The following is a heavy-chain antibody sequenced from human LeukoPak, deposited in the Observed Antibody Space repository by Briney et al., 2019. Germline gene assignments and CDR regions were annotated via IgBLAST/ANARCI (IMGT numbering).Heavy chain of an antibody. J-gene: IGHJ6*03. CDR2: IYYSGST. Sequence: SETLSLTCTVSGGSISSYYWSWIRQPPGKGLEWIGYIYYSGSTNYNPSLKSRVTISVDTSKNQFSLKLSSVTAADTAVYYCASSVFYDILTGHYYMDFWGKGTTVTVSS. V-gene: IGHV4-59*01. CDR3: ASSVFYDILTGHYYMDF. D-gene: IGHD3-9*01. CDR1: GGSISSYY.